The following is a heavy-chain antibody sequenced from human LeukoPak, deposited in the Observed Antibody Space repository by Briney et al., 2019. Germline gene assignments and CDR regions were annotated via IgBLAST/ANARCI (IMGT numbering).Heavy chain of an antibody. V-gene: IGHV3-21*01. Sequence: PGGSLRLSCAASGFTFDDYAMHWVRQAPGKGLEWVSSISSSSSYIYYADSVKGRFTISRDNAKNPLYLQMNSLRAEDTAVYYCARDGRSSSWYRGYFDYWGQGTLVTVSS. D-gene: IGHD6-13*01. CDR1: GFTFDDYA. CDR2: ISSSSSYI. J-gene: IGHJ4*02. CDR3: ARDGRSSSWYRGYFDY.